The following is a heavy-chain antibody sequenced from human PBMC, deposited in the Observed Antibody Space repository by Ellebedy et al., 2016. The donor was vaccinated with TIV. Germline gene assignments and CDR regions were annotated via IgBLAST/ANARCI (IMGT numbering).Heavy chain of an antibody. J-gene: IGHJ4*02. Sequence: GESLKISCGASGFDFSYYGMHWVRQAPGKGLEWVAAISFDGSDEYYAASVKGRFTISRDNSKNTLYLQMNSLRAEDTAVYYCARDSGVVVIPTFFNWGQGTLVTVSS. V-gene: IGHV3-33*01. D-gene: IGHD2-21*01. CDR2: ISFDGSDE. CDR3: ARDSGVVVIPTFFN. CDR1: GFDFSYYG.